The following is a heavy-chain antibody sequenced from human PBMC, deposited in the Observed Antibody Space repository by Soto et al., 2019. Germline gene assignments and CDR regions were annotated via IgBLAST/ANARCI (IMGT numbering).Heavy chain of an antibody. V-gene: IGHV4-34*01. D-gene: IGHD3-3*01. CDR3: EREGCIPVVYPLLAF. CDR1: GGSFSGYY. Sequence: PSETLSLTCAVYGGSFSGYYWSWIRQPPGKGLEWIGEINHSGSTNYNPSLKSRVTISVDTSKNQFSLKPSAGTAADTVFFYCEREGCIPVVYPLLAFWGKGTLVPVSS. J-gene: IGHJ4*02. CDR2: INHSGST.